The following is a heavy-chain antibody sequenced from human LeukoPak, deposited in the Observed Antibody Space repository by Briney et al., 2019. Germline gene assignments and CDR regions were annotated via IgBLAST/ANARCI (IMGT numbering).Heavy chain of an antibody. V-gene: IGHV3-48*03. CDR2: ISSSGSTI. Sequence: PGGSLRLSCAASGFTFSSYEMNWVRQAPGKGLEWVSYISSSGSTIYYADSVKGRFTISRDNAKNSLYLQMNSLRAEDTAVYYCARAEYYDILTGYPGNAFDIWGQGTMVTVSS. D-gene: IGHD3-9*01. J-gene: IGHJ3*02. CDR3: ARAEYYDILTGYPGNAFDI. CDR1: GFTFSSYE.